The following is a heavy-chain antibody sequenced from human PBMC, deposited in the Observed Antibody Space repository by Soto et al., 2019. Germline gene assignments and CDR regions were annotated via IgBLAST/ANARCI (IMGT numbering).Heavy chain of an antibody. D-gene: IGHD2-8*01. CDR3: ARLNTMLIENYLYAVDV. V-gene: IGHV2-26*01. J-gene: IGHJ6*02. Sequence: QVTLKESGPVLVKPTETLTLTCTVSGFSLSNVRMGVSWIRQPPGKALEWLAHIFSNDEKSYNTSLRSRLTISKDTSPSQVVLSLTNLDPMDTATYYCARLNTMLIENYLYAVDVWGQGTTVTVSS. CDR2: IFSNDEK. CDR1: GFSLSNVRMG.